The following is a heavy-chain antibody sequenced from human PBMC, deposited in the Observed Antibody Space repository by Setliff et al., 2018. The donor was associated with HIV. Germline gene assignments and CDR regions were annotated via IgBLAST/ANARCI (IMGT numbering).Heavy chain of an antibody. CDR1: GFTFDDYT. J-gene: IGHJ4*02. CDR2: ISWDGDST. V-gene: IGHV3-43*01. Sequence: GGSLRLSCAASGFTFDDYTMHWVRQAPGKGLEWVSLISWDGDSTYYTDSVKGRFTISRDNSKNTLFLQMNSLRGDDTAVYYCARDPLLFLEWLSPGYPFDYWGQGTLVTVSS. D-gene: IGHD3-3*01. CDR3: ARDPLLFLEWLSPGYPFDY.